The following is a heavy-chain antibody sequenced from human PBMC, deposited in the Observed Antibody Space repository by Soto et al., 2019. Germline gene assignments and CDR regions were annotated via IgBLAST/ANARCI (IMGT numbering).Heavy chain of an antibody. CDR2: IRANDESI. V-gene: IGHV3-48*03. Sequence: RGSLILSCVASGFDFSTYDMNSVCQAPGKGLEWVSNIRANDESIYYADSVKGRVSVSRDNAKNSLFLEMNSLSVNDTAVYYCARETLRHPIDIWGQGSILTASS. J-gene: IGHJ3*02. CDR1: GFDFSTYD. CDR3: ARETLRHPIDI.